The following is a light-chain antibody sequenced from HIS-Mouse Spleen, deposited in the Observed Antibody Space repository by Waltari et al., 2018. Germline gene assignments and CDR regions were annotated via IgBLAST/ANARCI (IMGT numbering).Light chain of an antibody. J-gene: IGKJ1*01. Sequence: EIVMTQSPATLSVSPGERATRSCRASQSVSSNLAWYQQKPGQAPRPLIYGASTRATGIPARFSGSGSGTEFTLTISSLQSEDFAVYYCQQYNNWPPKTFGQGTKVEIK. V-gene: IGKV3-15*01. CDR3: QQYNNWPPKT. CDR2: GAS. CDR1: QSVSSN.